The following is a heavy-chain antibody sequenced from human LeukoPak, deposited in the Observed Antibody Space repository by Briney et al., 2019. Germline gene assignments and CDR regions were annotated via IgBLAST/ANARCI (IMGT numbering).Heavy chain of an antibody. CDR1: GGTFSSYA. CDR2: IIPIFGTA. D-gene: IGHD6-19*01. J-gene: IGHJ4*02. CDR3: AREGVAVAGTYFDY. Sequence: ASVKVSCEASGGTFSSYAISWVRQAPGQGLEWMGGIIPIFGTANHAQKFQGRVTITADKSTSTAYMELSSLRSEDTAVYYCAREGVAVAGTYFDYWGQGTLVTVSS. V-gene: IGHV1-69*06.